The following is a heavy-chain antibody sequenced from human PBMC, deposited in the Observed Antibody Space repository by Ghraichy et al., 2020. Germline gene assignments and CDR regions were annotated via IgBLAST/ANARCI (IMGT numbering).Heavy chain of an antibody. CDR3: ATGKVIRDDYYYGMDV. V-gene: IGHV1-8*01. CDR2: LNLGSGNT. CDR1: RTNVTTAV. D-gene: IGHD2-21*01. Sequence: ASVKVSCKAARTNVTTAVMNWDRQSPGQRLERKGWLNLGSGNTGYAPKFKGRVTMTRDTSMTTVYLELRSLRSEDTAVYYCATGKVIRDDYYYGMDVWGQGTT. J-gene: IGHJ6*01.